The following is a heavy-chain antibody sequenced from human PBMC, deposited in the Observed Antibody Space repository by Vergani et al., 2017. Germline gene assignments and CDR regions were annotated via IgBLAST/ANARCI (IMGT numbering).Heavy chain of an antibody. J-gene: IGHJ1*01. V-gene: IGHV3-21*02. CDR3: ATKSCGTPGCQIGYFRE. CDR1: GFTFDTYN. D-gene: IGHD1-1*01. CDR2: ISSGGGDI. Sequence: EVQLLESGGGLVQPGGSRRLSCAGAGFTFDTYNMAYVRQAPGKGLEWVATISSGGGDIFYADSVKGRFTISRDNSKSTLYLQMNSLRTEDTAVYYCATKSCGTPGCQIGYFREWGQGTLVTVSS.